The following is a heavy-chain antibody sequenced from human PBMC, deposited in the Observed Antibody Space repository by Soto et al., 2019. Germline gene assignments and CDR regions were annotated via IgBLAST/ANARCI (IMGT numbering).Heavy chain of an antibody. CDR1: GFTFSSYS. CDR2: ISSSSSYI. Sequence: GGSLRLSCAASGFTFSSYSMNWVRQAPGKGLEWVSSISSSSSYIYYADSVKGRFTISRDNAKNSLYLQMNSLRAEDTAVYYCAREGGLGYSGYDVDYWGQGTLVTVSS. D-gene: IGHD5-12*01. J-gene: IGHJ4*02. CDR3: AREGGLGYSGYDVDY. V-gene: IGHV3-21*01.